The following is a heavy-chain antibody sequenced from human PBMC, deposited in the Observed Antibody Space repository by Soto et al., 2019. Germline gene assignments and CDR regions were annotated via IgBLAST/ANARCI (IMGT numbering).Heavy chain of an antibody. V-gene: IGHV1-18*01. Sequence: ASVKVSCKASGYTFTSYGISWVRQAPGQGLEWMGWISAYNGNTNYAQKFQGRVTMTTDTSTSTAYMELRSLRSDDTAVYYCARDIVVVPAAIVSGYYYYGMDVWGQGTTVTVSS. CDR3: ARDIVVVPAAIVSGYYYYGMDV. CDR2: ISAYNGNT. J-gene: IGHJ6*02. CDR1: GYTFTSYG. D-gene: IGHD2-2*02.